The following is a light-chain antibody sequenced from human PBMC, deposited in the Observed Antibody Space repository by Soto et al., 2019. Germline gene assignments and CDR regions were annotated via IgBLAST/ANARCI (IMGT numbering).Light chain of an antibody. CDR3: QHYDRYPEA. V-gene: IGKV1-5*03. Sequence: NQMTNSPAALSGYLGDRVTITCRASQTISSWLAWYQQKPGKAPKLLIYKASTLKSGVPSRFSGSGSGTEFTHTISSLQPDDFATYYCQHYDRYPEAFGQGTKVDIK. J-gene: IGKJ1*01. CDR2: KAS. CDR1: QTISSW.